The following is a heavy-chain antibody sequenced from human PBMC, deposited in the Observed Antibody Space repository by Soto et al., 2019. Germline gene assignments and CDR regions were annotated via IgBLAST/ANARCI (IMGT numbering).Heavy chain of an antibody. V-gene: IGHV3-33*01. CDR2: IWYDGSNK. CDR3: ARDRDYDFWSGYPYYYYYYGMDV. D-gene: IGHD3-3*01. Sequence: GGSVRLSCSASGFTFSSYGMHWFRQAPGKGLEWVAVIWYDGSNKYYADSVKGRFTISRDNSKNTLYLQMNSLRAEDTAVYYCARDRDYDFWSGYPYYYYYYGMDVWGQGTTVTVSS. J-gene: IGHJ6*02. CDR1: GFTFSSYG.